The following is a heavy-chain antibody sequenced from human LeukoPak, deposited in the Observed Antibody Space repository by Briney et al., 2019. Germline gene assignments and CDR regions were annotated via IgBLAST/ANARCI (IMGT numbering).Heavy chain of an antibody. Sequence: SETLSLTCTVSGGSVSSGSYYWSWIRQPPGKGLEWIGEINHSGSTNYNPSLKSRVTISVDTSKNQFSLKLSFVTAADTAVYYCARVESAPVWSGYYLSPYYYGMDVWGQGTTVTVSS. J-gene: IGHJ6*02. CDR3: ARVESAPVWSGYYLSPYYYGMDV. D-gene: IGHD3-3*01. CDR1: GGSVSSGSYY. CDR2: INHSGST. V-gene: IGHV4-39*07.